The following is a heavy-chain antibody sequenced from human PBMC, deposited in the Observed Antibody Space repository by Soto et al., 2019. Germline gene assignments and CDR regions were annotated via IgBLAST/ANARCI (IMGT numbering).Heavy chain of an antibody. V-gene: IGHV3-66*01. CDR1: GFTVSSNY. Sequence: GGSLRLSCAASGFTVSSNYMSWVRQAPGKGLEWVSVIYSGGSTYYADSVKGRFTIPRDNSKNTLYLQMNSLRAEDTAVYYCARVLRSLYYYYYMDVWGKGTTVTVSS. CDR2: IYSGGST. J-gene: IGHJ6*03. CDR3: ARVLRSLYYYYYMDV. D-gene: IGHD1-26*01.